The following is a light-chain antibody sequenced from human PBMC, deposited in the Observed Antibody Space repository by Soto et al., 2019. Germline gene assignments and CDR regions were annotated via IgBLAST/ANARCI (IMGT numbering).Light chain of an antibody. J-gene: IGLJ1*01. CDR1: SSDVGGYNY. Sequence: QSALTQPPSASGSPGQSVTISCTGTSSDVGGYNYVSWYQQHPGKAPKLMIYEVSKRPSGVPDRFSGSKSGNTACLTVSGLQAEDEADYYCSSYAGSNTFVFGTGTKLPVL. CDR3: SSYAGSNTFV. CDR2: EVS. V-gene: IGLV2-8*01.